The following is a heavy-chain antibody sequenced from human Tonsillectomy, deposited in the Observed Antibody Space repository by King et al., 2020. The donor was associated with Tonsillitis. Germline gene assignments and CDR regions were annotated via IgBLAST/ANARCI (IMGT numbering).Heavy chain of an antibody. J-gene: IGHJ6*02. CDR3: ARDFAPLLYSSGSHSYGMDV. Sequence: VQLVESGGGVVQPGRSLRLSCAASGFTFTNYGMHWVRQAPGKGLEWVAVMSYDGSNKYYADSVKGRFTISRDNSKNTLYLQMNSLRAEDTAVYYCARDFAPLLYSSGSHSYGMDVWGQGTTVTVSS. V-gene: IGHV3-33*05. CDR1: GFTFTNYG. D-gene: IGHD6-19*01. CDR2: MSYDGSNK.